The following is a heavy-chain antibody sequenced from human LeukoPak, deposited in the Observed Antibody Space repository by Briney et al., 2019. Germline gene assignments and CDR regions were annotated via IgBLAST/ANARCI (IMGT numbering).Heavy chain of an antibody. Sequence: PSETLSLTCTVSGGSISLSYYYWGWIRQPPGKGLEWIGSIYHSGSTYYNPSLKSRVTISVDTSKNQFSLKLSSVTAADTAVYYCARDRDSFGTTYYYDSSSWGGAFDIWGQGTMVTVSS. CDR3: ARDRDSFGTTYYYDSSSWGGAFDI. CDR1: GGSISLSYYY. D-gene: IGHD3-22*01. J-gene: IGHJ3*02. CDR2: IYHSGST. V-gene: IGHV4-39*07.